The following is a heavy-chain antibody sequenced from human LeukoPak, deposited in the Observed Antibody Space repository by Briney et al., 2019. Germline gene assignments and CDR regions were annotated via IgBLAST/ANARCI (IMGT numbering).Heavy chain of an antibody. V-gene: IGHV3-7*01. CDR2: IKQDGSGK. Sequence: HPGGSLRLSYAASGFTFSNYWMSWVRQAPEKGLEWLANIKQDGSGKYYVDSVKGRFTISRDNAKNSLYLQMNSLRAEDTAVYYCARDLSSVTTWPHWGQGTLVTVSS. D-gene: IGHD4-17*01. CDR1: GFTFSNYW. CDR3: ARDLSSVTTWPH. J-gene: IGHJ4*02.